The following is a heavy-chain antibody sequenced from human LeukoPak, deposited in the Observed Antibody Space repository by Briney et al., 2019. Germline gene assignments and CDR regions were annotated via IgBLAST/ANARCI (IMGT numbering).Heavy chain of an antibody. Sequence: GASVKVSCKASGYTFNGYYMHWVRQAPGQGLEWMGWINPSSGDTNYAQKFQGRVTMTRDTSISTAYMELTSLRSDDTAVYYRVKGDYYGSGTIIVLWGQGTLVTVSS. CDR3: VKGDYYGSGTIIVL. CDR1: GYTFNGYY. J-gene: IGHJ4*02. D-gene: IGHD3-10*01. V-gene: IGHV1-2*02. CDR2: INPSSGDT.